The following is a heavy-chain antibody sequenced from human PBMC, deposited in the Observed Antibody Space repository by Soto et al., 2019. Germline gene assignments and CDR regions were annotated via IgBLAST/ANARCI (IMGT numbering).Heavy chain of an antibody. CDR2: INADGTST. J-gene: IGHJ4*02. D-gene: IGHD2-2*01. V-gene: IGHV3-74*01. Sequence: GGSLRLSCAASGFTFSNSWMHWVRQVSGKGLEWVSRINADGTSTSYADSVKGRFTISRDNAKNTLYLYVNSLRAEDTAVYYCVKVLARGVGVPRFYFDSWGQGALVTVSS. CDR1: GFTFSNSW. CDR3: VKVLARGVGVPRFYFDS.